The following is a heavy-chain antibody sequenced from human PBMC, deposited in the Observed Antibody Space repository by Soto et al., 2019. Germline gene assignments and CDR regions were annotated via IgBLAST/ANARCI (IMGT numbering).Heavy chain of an antibody. Sequence: QVTLKESGPVLVKPTETLTLTCTVSGFSLSNARMGVSWIRQPPGEALEWLAHIFSNDEKSYSTSLKSRLTISKDTSKSQVVLTMTNMDPVDTATYYCARIIGIVVVPAVHRARFDPWGQGTLVTVSS. J-gene: IGHJ5*02. CDR3: ARIIGIVVVPAVHRARFDP. V-gene: IGHV2-26*01. CDR1: GFSLSNARMG. CDR2: IFSNDEK. D-gene: IGHD2-2*01.